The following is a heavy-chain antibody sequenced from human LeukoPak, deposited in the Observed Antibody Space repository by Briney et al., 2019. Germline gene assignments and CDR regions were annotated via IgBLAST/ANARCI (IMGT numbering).Heavy chain of an antibody. V-gene: IGHV3-21*01. CDR2: ISSSSSYT. CDR1: GFTFSSYS. Sequence: GGSLRLSCAASGFTFSSYSMNWVRQAPGKGLEWVSSISSSSSYTYYADSVKGRFTISRDNAKNSLYLQMNSLRAEDTAVYYCARSTGPPFWSGYSMYYFDYWGQGTLVTVSS. CDR3: ARSTGPPFWSGYSMYYFDY. D-gene: IGHD3-3*01. J-gene: IGHJ4*02.